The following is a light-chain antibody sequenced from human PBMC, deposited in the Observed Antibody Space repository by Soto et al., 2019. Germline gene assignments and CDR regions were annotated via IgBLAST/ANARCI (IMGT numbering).Light chain of an antibody. V-gene: IGLV2-8*01. CDR3: SSNAGSNNLV. CDR1: SSDVGDYNY. CDR2: EVS. J-gene: IGLJ2*01. Sequence: QSVLTQPPSASGTPGQSVTLPCTGTSSDVGDYNYVSWYQQHPGKAPKLMIYEVSRRPSGVPDRFSGSKSGNTASLTVSGLQAEDEADYYCSSNAGSNNLVFGGGTKVTVL.